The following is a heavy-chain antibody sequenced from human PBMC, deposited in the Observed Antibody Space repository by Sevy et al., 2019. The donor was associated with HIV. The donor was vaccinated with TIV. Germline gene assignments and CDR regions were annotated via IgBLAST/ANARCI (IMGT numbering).Heavy chain of an antibody. J-gene: IGHJ3*02. V-gene: IGHV3-9*01. CDR2: ISWNSGSI. CDR3: AKDESSYVARGLGAFDI. Sequence: GGSLRLSCAASGFTFDDYAMHWVRQAPGKGLEWVSGISWNSGSIGYADSVKGRFTISRDNAKNSLYLQMNSLRAEDTALYYCAKDESSYVARGLGAFDIWGQGTMVTVSS. D-gene: IGHD1-26*01. CDR1: GFTFDDYA.